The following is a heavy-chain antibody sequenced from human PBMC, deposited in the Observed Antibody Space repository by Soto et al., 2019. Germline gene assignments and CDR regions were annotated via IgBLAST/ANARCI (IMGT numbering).Heavy chain of an antibody. CDR1: GFTFSSYG. V-gene: IGHV3-33*01. D-gene: IGHD1-26*01. CDR3: ARDIELYSRSGSYPNFDY. CDR2: IWYDGSNK. J-gene: IGHJ4*02. Sequence: GGSLRLSCAASGFTFSSYGMHWVRQAPGKGLEWVAVIWYDGSNKYYADSVKGRFTISRDNSKNTLYLQMNSLRAEDTAVYYCARDIELYSRSGSYPNFDYWGQGTLVTVSS.